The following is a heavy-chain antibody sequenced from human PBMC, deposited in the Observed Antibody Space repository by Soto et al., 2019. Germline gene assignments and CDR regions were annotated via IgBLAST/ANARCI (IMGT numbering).Heavy chain of an antibody. CDR1: GFTFSSYA. D-gene: IGHD5-18*01. CDR2: ISGSGGST. CDR3: AKDLLGGYSYGYFDY. Sequence: GESLKISCAASGFTFSSYAMSWVRQAPGKGLEWVSAISGSGGSTYYADSVKGRFTISRDNSKNTLYLQMNSLRAEDTAVYYCAKDLLGGYSYGYFDYWGQGTLVTVSS. J-gene: IGHJ4*02. V-gene: IGHV3-23*01.